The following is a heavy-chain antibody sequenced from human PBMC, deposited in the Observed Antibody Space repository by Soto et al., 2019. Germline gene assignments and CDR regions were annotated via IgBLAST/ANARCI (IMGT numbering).Heavy chain of an antibody. CDR3: AIFDYGTFDF. Sequence: EVQLVESGGGLVQPGESLRLSCAVSGFSVSGNFMSWVRQAPGKGLEWVSDHYSGGSTYYADSVKGRFTISRDIPKNTLYLQMNSLRPEVTAAYYCAIFDYGTFDFWGRGTMVTVSS. CDR2: HYSGGST. J-gene: IGHJ3*01. D-gene: IGHD4-17*01. V-gene: IGHV3-66*01. CDR1: GFSVSGNF.